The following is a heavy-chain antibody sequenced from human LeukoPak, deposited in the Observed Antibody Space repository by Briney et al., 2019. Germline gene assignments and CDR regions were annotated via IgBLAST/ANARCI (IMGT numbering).Heavy chain of an antibody. J-gene: IGHJ4*02. D-gene: IGHD4-17*01. V-gene: IGHV3-30*18. CDR3: AKDHDTYGDYVY. CDR2: ISYDGSNK. Sequence: PGRSLRLSCAASGFTFSNYGMHWVRQAPGKGLEWVAVISYDGSNKYYADSVKGRFTISRDNSKNTLYLQMNSLRAEDTAVYYCAKDHDTYGDYVYWSQGTLVTVSS. CDR1: GFTFSNYG.